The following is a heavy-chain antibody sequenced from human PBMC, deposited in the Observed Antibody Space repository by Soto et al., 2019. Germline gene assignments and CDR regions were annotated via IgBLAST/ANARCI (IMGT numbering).Heavy chain of an antibody. CDR3: ARDPRIAVAEAFNWFDP. CDR2: ISSSSSYT. J-gene: IGHJ5*02. CDR1: GFTFSDYY. Sequence: PGGSLRLSCAASGFTFSDYYMNWIRQAPGKGLEWVSYISSSSSYTNYADSVKGRFTISRDNAKNSLYLQMNSLRAEDTAVYYCARDPRIAVAEAFNWFDPWGQGTLVTVSS. V-gene: IGHV3-11*05. D-gene: IGHD6-19*01.